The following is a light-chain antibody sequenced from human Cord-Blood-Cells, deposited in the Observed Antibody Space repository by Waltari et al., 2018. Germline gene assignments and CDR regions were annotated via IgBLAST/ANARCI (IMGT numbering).Light chain of an antibody. CDR1: SSDVGSYNR. CDR3: SSYTSSSTVV. CDR2: EVS. V-gene: IGLV2-18*02. Sequence: QSALTQPPSVSGSPGQSVTISCTGTSSDVGSYNRVSWYQQPPGTAPKLMIYEVSSRPSGFPARFAGSKSGNTASLTISGLQAEDEADYYCSSYTSSSTVVFGGGTKLTVL. J-gene: IGLJ2*01.